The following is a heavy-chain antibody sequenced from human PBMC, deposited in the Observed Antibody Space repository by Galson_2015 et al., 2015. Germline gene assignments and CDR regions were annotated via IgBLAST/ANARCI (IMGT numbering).Heavy chain of an antibody. CDR3: TRDRLAVAGRLGDYYFDY. D-gene: IGHD6-19*01. J-gene: IGHJ4*02. V-gene: IGHV3-33*01. CDR2: ICHDGSIK. CDR1: GFTFSSYW. Sequence: SLRLSCAASGFTFSSYWMHWVRQAPGKGLEWVSGICHDGSIKNYADSVKGRFTISRDNSKNTLYLQMNSLRDEDTAVYYCTRDRLAVAGRLGDYYFDYWGQGTLVTVSS.